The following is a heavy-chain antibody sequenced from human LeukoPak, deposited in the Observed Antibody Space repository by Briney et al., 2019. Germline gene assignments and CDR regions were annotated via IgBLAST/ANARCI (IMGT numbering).Heavy chain of an antibody. V-gene: IGHV4-31*03. CDR3: ARIRGYSGYY. J-gene: IGHJ4*02. CDR2: IYYSRST. D-gene: IGHD5-12*01. CDR1: GGSISSGGYY. Sequence: SETLSLTCTVSGGSISSGGYYWSWIRQHPGKGLEWIGYIYYSRSTYYNPSLKSRVTISVDTSKNQFSLKLSSVAAADTAVYYCARIRGYSGYYWGQGTLVTVSS.